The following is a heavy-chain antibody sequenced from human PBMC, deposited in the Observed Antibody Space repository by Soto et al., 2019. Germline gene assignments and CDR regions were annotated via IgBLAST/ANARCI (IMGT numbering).Heavy chain of an antibody. Sequence: QVQLVQSGAEVKKPGASVKVSCKASGYTFTSYGISWVRQAPGQGLEWMGWISAYNGNTNYAQKLQGRVTRTTDTSTSTAYMELRSLRSDDTAVYYCAGDRDSSSWYHHYYYYSMDVWGQGTTVTVSS. CDR2: ISAYNGNT. J-gene: IGHJ6*02. D-gene: IGHD6-13*01. V-gene: IGHV1-18*01. CDR1: GYTFTSYG. CDR3: AGDRDSSSWYHHYYYYSMDV.